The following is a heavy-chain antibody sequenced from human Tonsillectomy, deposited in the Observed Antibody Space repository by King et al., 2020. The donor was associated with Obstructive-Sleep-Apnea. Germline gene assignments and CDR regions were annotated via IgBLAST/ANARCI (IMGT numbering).Heavy chain of an antibody. V-gene: IGHV3-74*01. J-gene: IGHJ6*02. CDR3: ARDRVVRGYYYYYGMDV. Sequence: VQLVESGGALVQPGGSLRLSCAASGFTFSSYCMHWVRQAPGKGLVWVSHINSDGSSTSYADPVKGRFTISRDNTKNTLYLQMNSLRAEDTAVYFCARDRVVRGYYYYYGMDVWGQGTAVTVSS. D-gene: IGHD3-10*01. CDR1: GFTFSSYC. CDR2: INSDGSST.